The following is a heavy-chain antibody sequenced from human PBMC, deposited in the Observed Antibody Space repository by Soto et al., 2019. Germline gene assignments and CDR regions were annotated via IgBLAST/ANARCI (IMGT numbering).Heavy chain of an antibody. CDR3: ARNRHTPGGYYSYGMDV. CDR1: GGSISSVGYY. CDR2: IYYSGST. Sequence: SETLSLTCTVSGGSISSVGYYWSWIRQHPGKGLEWIGYIYYSGSTYYNPSLKSRVTISVDTSKNQFSLTLSSVPAADTPVYYCARNRHTPGGYYSYGMDVWGHGTPVTVS. J-gene: IGHJ6*02. V-gene: IGHV4-31*03.